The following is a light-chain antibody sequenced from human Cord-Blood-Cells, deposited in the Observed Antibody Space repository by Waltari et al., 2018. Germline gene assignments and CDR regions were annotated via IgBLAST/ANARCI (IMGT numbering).Light chain of an antibody. V-gene: IGLV3-21*04. J-gene: IGLJ2*01. CDR1: NIGSKS. Sequence: SYVLTQPPSVSVAPGKTARITCGGNNIGSKSVHWYQQKPGQAPVLVIYYDSDRPSGIPERFSGSNSGNTATLTISSVEAGDEADYYCQVWDSSSDHVVFGGGTKLTVL. CDR2: YDS. CDR3: QVWDSSSDHVV.